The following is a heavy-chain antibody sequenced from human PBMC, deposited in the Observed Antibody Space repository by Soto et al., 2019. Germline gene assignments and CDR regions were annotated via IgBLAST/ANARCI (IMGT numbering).Heavy chain of an antibody. V-gene: IGHV3-30*04. CDR1: GFTFSSYA. Sequence: QVQLVESGEGVVQPGTSLRLSCVASGFTFSSYAMHWVRQAPGKGLEWVAEISYDEKDEDYADSVKGRFTISRDNSKNTLYLQLNSLTVDDTAVYYCARGYCSGGSCPPDYWGRGTLVAVSS. CDR2: ISYDEKDE. D-gene: IGHD2-15*01. CDR3: ARGYCSGGSCPPDY. J-gene: IGHJ4*02.